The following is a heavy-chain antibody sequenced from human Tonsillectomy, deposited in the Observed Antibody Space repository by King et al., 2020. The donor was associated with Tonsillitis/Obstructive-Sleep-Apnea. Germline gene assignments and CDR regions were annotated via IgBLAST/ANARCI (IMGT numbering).Heavy chain of an antibody. D-gene: IGHD6-13*01. V-gene: IGHV2-5*02. CDR2: IYWDDDK. CDR1: GFSLSTSGVG. CDR3: AHRRPGIAAAPPTHYFDY. J-gene: IGHJ4*02. Sequence: FTLQESGPTLVKPTQTLTLTCTFSGFSLSTSGVGVGWIRQPPGKALEWLALIYWDDDKRYSPSLKSRLTITKDTSKNQVVLTMTNMDPVDTATYYCAHRRPGIAAAPPTHYFDYWGQGTLVTVSS.